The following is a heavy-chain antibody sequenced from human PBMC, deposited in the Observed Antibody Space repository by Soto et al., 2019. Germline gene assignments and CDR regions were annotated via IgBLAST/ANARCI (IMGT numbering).Heavy chain of an antibody. J-gene: IGHJ6*02. CDR3: ARHGIVVVPAAHYYGMDV. Sequence: PRESLKISCKGSGYSFTSYWISWVRQMPGKGLEWMGRIDPSDSYTNYSPSFQGHVTISADKSISTAYLQWSSLKASDTAMYYCARHGIVVVPAAHYYGMDVWGQGTTVTVSS. V-gene: IGHV5-10-1*01. D-gene: IGHD2-2*01. CDR2: IDPSDSYT. CDR1: GYSFTSYW.